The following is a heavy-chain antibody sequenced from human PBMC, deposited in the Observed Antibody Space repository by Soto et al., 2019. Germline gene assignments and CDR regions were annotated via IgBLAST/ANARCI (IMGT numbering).Heavy chain of an antibody. J-gene: IGHJ4*02. D-gene: IGHD3-22*01. V-gene: IGHV4-30-4*01. CDR2: IYYSGST. CDR3: ARDSVYKTFFYDSSGRSSGFSDY. Sequence: PSETLSLTCTVSGGSISSGDYYWSWIRQPPGKGLEWIGYIYYSGSTYYNPSLKSRVTISVDTSKNQFSLKLSSVTAADTAVYYCARDSVYKTFFYDSSGRSSGFSDYWGQGTLVTVSS. CDR1: GGSISSGDYY.